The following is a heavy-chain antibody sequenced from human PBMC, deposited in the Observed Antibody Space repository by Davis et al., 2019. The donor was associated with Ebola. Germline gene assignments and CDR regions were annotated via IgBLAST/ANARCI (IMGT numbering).Heavy chain of an antibody. CDR1: GFTLSSYW. CDR2: VNSEGARI. V-gene: IGHV3-74*01. Sequence: PGGSLRLSCAASGFTLSSYWMHWVRQAPGKGLVWVSRVNSEGARINYADSVQGRFTITRDNAKNTLYLHMASLGADDTAVYYCARAPTTAISQRGDFDLWGRGTLVVVSS. CDR3: ARAPTTAISQRGDFDL. J-gene: IGHJ2*01. D-gene: IGHD4-17*01.